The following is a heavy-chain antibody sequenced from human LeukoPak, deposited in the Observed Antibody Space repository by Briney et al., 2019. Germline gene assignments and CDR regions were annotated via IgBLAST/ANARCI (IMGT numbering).Heavy chain of an antibody. CDR2: IKSNSDGGTI. V-gene: IGHV3-15*05. D-gene: IGHD5-18*01. Sequence: GGTLRLSCAASGFTLSNAWMSWVRQAPGKGLEWVGRIKSNSDGGTIDYAAPVKGRFTISRDDSKNTLYLQMNSLKTEDTAVYYCTTGYGGDYWGQGTLVTVSS. J-gene: IGHJ4*02. CDR1: GFTLSNAW. CDR3: TTGYGGDY.